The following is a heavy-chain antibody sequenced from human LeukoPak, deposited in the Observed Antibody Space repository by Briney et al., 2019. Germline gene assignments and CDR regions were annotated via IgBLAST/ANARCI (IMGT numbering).Heavy chain of an antibody. V-gene: IGHV3-30*02. D-gene: IGHD2-8*02. Sequence: GGSLRLSCAASGFTFASYGMHWVRHAPGKGLEGVALIRYDGTNKYYTDSVKGRFTISKDNSKNPLYLQMNSLRAEDTAVYYCTRNQGYCTGGGCYIDYWGQGTLVTVSS. CDR3: TRNQGYCTGGGCYIDY. CDR1: GFTFASYG. CDR2: IRYDGTNK. J-gene: IGHJ4*02.